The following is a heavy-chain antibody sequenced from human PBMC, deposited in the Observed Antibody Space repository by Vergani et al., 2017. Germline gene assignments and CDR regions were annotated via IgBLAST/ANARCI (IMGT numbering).Heavy chain of an antibody. V-gene: IGHV5-51*01. CDR3: ASGGHGSENGGALQL. CDR2: IYPGDSEV. D-gene: IGHD3-10*01. Sequence: EKQLVQSGSETKKPGESLKISCQAFGYIFSNFWIGWVRQRPGRGLEWMGVIYPGDSEVKSNSAVRGQGIFSVDSAGHTAYLQWRSLKAADTATYFCASGGHGSENGGALQLWGQGTNITVSS. CDR1: GYIFSNFW. J-gene: IGHJ3*01.